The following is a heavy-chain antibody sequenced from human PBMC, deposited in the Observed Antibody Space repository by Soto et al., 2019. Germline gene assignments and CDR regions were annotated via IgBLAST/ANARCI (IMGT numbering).Heavy chain of an antibody. D-gene: IGHD3-3*01. CDR1: GFTFSSYA. CDR2: ISGSGGST. Sequence: VSPILSCAASGFTFSSYAMSWVRQAPGKGLEWVSAISGSGGSTYYADSVKGRFTISRDNSKNTLYLQMNNLRAEDTAVYYCAKAVYYDFWSGYNYFDYWGQGTLVTVSS. J-gene: IGHJ4*02. CDR3: AKAVYYDFWSGYNYFDY. V-gene: IGHV3-23*01.